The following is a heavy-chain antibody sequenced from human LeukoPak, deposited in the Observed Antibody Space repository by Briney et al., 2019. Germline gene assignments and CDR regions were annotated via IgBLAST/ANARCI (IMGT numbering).Heavy chain of an antibody. CDR3: AKEYNNRPDYFDC. D-gene: IGHD3-10*01. V-gene: IGHV3-21*01. CDR2: ISSSSYI. J-gene: IGHJ4*02. CDR1: GFTFSSYS. Sequence: GSLRLSCSGSGFTFSSYSMNLVRQAPGKGLGGVSSISSSSYIYYADSVKGRFTISRDNSKNTVYLQMNSLRAEDTAVYYCAKEYNNRPDYFDCWGQGTLVTVSS.